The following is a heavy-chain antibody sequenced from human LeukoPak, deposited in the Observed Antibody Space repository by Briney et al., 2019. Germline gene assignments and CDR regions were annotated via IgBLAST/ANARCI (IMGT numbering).Heavy chain of an antibody. Sequence: GGSLRLSCAASGFIFSDYSMNWVRQAPGKGLEWVASISSRSSHIYHADSVKGRFTISRDNAKNSLFLQMNSLSVEDTAVYYCTRDPAYYFDISGYAYFDFWGQGTLVTVSS. CDR2: ISSRSSHI. D-gene: IGHD3-22*01. CDR3: TRDPAYYFDISGYAYFDF. V-gene: IGHV3-21*01. CDR1: GFIFSDYS. J-gene: IGHJ4*02.